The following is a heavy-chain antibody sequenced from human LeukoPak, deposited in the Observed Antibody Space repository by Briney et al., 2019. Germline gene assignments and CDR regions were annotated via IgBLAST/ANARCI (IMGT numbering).Heavy chain of an antibody. J-gene: IGHJ6*03. Sequence: GGSLRLSCAASGFTFSTYWMTWVRQAPGKGLEWVAVISYDGSNKYYADSVKGRFTISRDNSKNTLYLQMNSLKTEDTAVYYCTTQRGTTGYYYYYMDVWGKGTTVTISS. V-gene: IGHV3-30*03. D-gene: IGHD4-17*01. CDR2: ISYDGSNK. CDR1: GFTFSTYW. CDR3: TTQRGTTGYYYYYMDV.